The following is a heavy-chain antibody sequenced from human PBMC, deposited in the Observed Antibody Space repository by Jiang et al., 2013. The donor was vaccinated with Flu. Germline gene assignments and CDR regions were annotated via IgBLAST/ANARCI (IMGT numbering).Heavy chain of an antibody. CDR3: ARHTGSGWVIDY. Sequence: GAEVKKPGESLKISCEGSAYKFTSYWIGWVRQMPGKGLEWMGIIYLDDSDTKYSPSFQGQVTISADKSISTAYLQWGSLKASDSATYYCARHTGSGWVIDYWGQGTLVTVSS. V-gene: IGHV5-51*01. J-gene: IGHJ4*02. CDR2: IYLDDSDT. D-gene: IGHD3-10*01. CDR1: AYKFTSYW.